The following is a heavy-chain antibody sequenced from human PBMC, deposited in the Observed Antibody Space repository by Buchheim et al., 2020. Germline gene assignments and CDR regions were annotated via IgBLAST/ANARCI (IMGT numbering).Heavy chain of an antibody. J-gene: IGHJ6*02. Sequence: QVQLVESGGGVVQPGRFLRLSCAASGFTFSSYGLHWVRPAPGKGLEWVAVISYDGRNIYYADSVKGRFTISRDNSKNTLYVQMNSLRAEDTAVYYCARDGSIVATTGEGDYYYYSMDVWGQGTT. CDR3: ARDGSIVATTGEGDYYYYSMDV. D-gene: IGHD5-12*01. V-gene: IGHV3-30*03. CDR2: ISYDGRNI. CDR1: GFTFSSYG.